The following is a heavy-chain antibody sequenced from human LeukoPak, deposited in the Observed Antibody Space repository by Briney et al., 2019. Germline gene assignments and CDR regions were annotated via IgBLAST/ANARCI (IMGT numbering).Heavy chain of an antibody. CDR1: GGSISSYY. CDR3: ARSGGNWFDP. D-gene: IGHD3-16*01. Sequence: KSSETLSLTCTVSGGSISSYYWSWIRQPPGKGLEWIGYIYYNGATNYNPSLKSRVTISVDTSKNQFSLKLSSVTAADTAVYYCARSGGNWFDPWGQGTLVTVSS. V-gene: IGHV4-59*01. CDR2: IYYNGAT. J-gene: IGHJ5*02.